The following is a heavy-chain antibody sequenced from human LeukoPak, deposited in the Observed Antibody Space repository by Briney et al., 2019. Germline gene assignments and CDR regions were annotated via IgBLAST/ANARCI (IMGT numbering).Heavy chain of an antibody. J-gene: IGHJ5*02. CDR2: INASGGNT. V-gene: IGHV3-23*01. CDR3: AKPISGGLAVSADWFDP. D-gene: IGHD6-19*01. CDR1: GLAFNFYA. Sequence: GGSLRLSCAASGLAFNFYAMTCVRQAPGKGLQWVSTINASGGNTYYADSVRGRFTISRDNSKDTLYLQLNSLTAEDTAIYYCAKPISGGLAVSADWFDPWGQGTLVTVSS.